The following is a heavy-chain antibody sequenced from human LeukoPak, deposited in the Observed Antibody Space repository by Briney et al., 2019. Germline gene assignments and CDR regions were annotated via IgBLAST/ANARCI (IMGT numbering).Heavy chain of an antibody. CDR2: ISSSSSAI. J-gene: IGHJ4*02. CDR3: ARVRN. CDR1: GFTLSSYS. V-gene: IGHV3-48*04. Sequence: GWSLRLSCAASGFTLSSYSMNWVRQAPGKGLEWVSYISSSSSAIYYAGSVKGRFTISRDNAKNSLYLQMNSLRAEDTAVYYCARVRNWGQGTLVTVSS.